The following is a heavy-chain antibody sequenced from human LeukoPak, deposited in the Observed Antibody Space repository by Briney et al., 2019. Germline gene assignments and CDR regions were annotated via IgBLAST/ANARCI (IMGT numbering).Heavy chain of an antibody. CDR3: ARVNWRVYNWFDP. V-gene: IGHV1-18*01. CDR2: ISAYNGNT. D-gene: IGHD1-20*01. Sequence: ASVKVSCKASGGTFSSYGISWVRQAPGQGLEWMGWISAYNGNTNYAQKLQGRVTMTTDTSTSTAYMELRSLRSDDTAVYYCARVNWRVYNWFDPWGQGTLVTVSS. J-gene: IGHJ5*02. CDR1: GGTFSSYG.